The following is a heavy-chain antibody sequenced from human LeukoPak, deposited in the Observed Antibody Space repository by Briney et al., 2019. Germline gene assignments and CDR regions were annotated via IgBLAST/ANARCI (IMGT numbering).Heavy chain of an antibody. J-gene: IGHJ6*03. V-gene: IGHV1-69*13. CDR3: ARDRPPGRWELLIRSRYYYYYMDV. CDR2: IIPIFGTA. CDR1: GGTFSSYA. D-gene: IGHD1-26*01. Sequence: ASVKVSCKASGGTFSSYAISWVRQAPGQGLEWMGGIIPIFGTANYAQKFQGRVTITADESTSTAYMELSSLRSEDTAVYYCARDRPPGRWELLIRSRYYYYYMDVWGKGTTVTVSS.